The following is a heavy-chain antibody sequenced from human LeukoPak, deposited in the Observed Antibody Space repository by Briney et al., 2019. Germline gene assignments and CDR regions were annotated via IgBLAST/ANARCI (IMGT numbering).Heavy chain of an antibody. V-gene: IGHV4-59*01. CDR2: IYYSGST. D-gene: IGHD6-13*01. Sequence: SETLSLTCTVSGGSISSYYWTWIRQPPGKGLEWIGFIYYSGSTNYNPSLKSRVTMSVDTSKNQFSLRLNSVTAADTAVYYCARRLAVTGRYYFDYWGQGTPVTVSS. CDR3: ARRLAVTGRYYFDY. J-gene: IGHJ4*02. CDR1: GGSISSYY.